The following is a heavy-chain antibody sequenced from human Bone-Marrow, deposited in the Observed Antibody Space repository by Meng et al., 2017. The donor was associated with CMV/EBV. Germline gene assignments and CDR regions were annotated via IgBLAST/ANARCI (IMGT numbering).Heavy chain of an antibody. J-gene: IGHJ4*02. V-gene: IGHV3-13*03. CDR2: IGTAGDT. D-gene: IGHD3-10*01. CDR3: AKLTSYGSGSSPSADS. CDR1: GFTFSSYD. Sequence: GESLKISCAACGFTFSSYDMHWVRQATGKGLEWVSAIGTAGDTYYPGSVKGQFTISRENAKNSLYLQMNSLRAGDTAVYYCAKLTSYGSGSSPSADSWGQGTLVTVSS.